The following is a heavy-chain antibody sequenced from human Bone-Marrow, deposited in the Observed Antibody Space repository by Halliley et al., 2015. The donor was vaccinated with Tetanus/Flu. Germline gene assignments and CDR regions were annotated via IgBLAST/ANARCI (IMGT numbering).Heavy chain of an antibody. CDR3: ARLPYTYFYDGSGYYFDF. V-gene: IGHV5-51*01. Sequence: FPGGSKPTYSRSFQGQVTISADDFISTAYLQLNNLRASDTAIYYCARLPYTYFYDGSGYYFDFWGQGTLVTVSS. J-gene: IGHJ4*02. CDR2: FPGGSKP. D-gene: IGHD3-22*01.